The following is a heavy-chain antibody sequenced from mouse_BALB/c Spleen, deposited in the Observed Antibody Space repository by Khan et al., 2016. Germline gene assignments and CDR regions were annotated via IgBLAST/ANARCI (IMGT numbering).Heavy chain of an antibody. V-gene: IGHV3-1*02. J-gene: IGHJ2*01. Sequence: EVELEESGPDLVKPSQSLSLTCTVTGYSIPSHYSWHWIRHFPGNKLEWMGYIHYRGSTNYNPSLKSRISITRDTSKNPFFLQLNFVTTEDTATYYCAKSTSSYWYYFDYWGQGTTLTVSS. CDR3: AKSTSSYWYYFDY. D-gene: IGHD3-1*01. CDR2: IHYRGST. CDR1: GYSIPSHYS.